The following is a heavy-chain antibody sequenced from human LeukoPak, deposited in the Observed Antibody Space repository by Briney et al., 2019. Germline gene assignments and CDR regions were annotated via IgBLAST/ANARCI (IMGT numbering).Heavy chain of an antibody. D-gene: IGHD3-10*02. CDR2: INSDGSST. Sequence: PGGSLRLSCAASGFTLSRYWMHWVRQPPGKGLVWVSRINSDGSSTGYADSVKGRFTISRDNAKNTLYLQMNSLRAEDTAVYYCAKVFTHYYYGMDVWGQGTTVTVSS. CDR3: AKVFTHYYYGMDV. CDR1: GFTLSRYW. J-gene: IGHJ6*02. V-gene: IGHV3-74*01.